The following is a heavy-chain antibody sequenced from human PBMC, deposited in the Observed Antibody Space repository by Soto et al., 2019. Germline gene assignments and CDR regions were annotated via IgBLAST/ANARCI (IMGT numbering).Heavy chain of an antibody. CDR3: ARPTTAYYGMDV. V-gene: IGHV1-69*12. D-gene: IGHD4-17*01. Sequence: QVQLVQSGAEVKKPGSSVKVSCKASGGTFSSYAIIWVRQAPGQGLEWMGGIIPIFGTANYAQKFQGRVTITADESTSTAYMELSSPRSEDTAVYYCARPTTAYYGMDVWGQGTTVTVSS. CDR1: GGTFSSYA. J-gene: IGHJ6*02. CDR2: IIPIFGTA.